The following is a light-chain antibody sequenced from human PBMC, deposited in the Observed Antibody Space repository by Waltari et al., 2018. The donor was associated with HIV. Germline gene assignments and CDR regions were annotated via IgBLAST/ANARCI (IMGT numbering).Light chain of an antibody. CDR3: QQLNTSPPWK. J-gene: IGKJ1*01. Sequence: DLHFPQSPSFLSASVGDRVPISFRASQDISSFLAFYQLKPRKSPNLRISAASTLQNGVPSRFSGSGSGTEFSFTSNRLQPEDFATYFCQQLNTSPPWKLGQGTKVEVK. V-gene: IGKV1-9*01. CDR1: QDISSF. CDR2: AAS.